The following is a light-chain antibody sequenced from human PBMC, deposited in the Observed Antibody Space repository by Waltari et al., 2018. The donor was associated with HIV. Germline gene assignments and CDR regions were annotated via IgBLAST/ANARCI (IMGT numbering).Light chain of an antibody. CDR2: KDN. Sequence: SYELTQPSSMSVSPGPTARITCSGDVLAKNYARWFQQKPGQAPVLLIYKDNERPSGIPERFSGSSSGTTVTLTISGAQVDDEADYYCYSAADNMGVFGGGTKLTVL. CDR3: YSAADNMGV. J-gene: IGLJ3*02. V-gene: IGLV3-27*01. CDR1: VLAKNY.